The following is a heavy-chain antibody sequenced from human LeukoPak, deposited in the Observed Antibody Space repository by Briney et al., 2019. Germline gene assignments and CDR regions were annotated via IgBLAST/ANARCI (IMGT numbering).Heavy chain of an antibody. CDR3: ARVTVTPVGLDY. CDR2: INPNRGDT. D-gene: IGHD4-17*01. V-gene: IGHV1-2*02. Sequence: ASVKVSCKASGFAFTGYYIHWVRQAPGQGLEWMGWINPNRGDTKYAQKFRGRVITTRDTSISTAYMELSRLKPDDTAVYYCARVTVTPVGLDYWGQGTLVTVSS. CDR1: GFAFTGYY. J-gene: IGHJ4*02.